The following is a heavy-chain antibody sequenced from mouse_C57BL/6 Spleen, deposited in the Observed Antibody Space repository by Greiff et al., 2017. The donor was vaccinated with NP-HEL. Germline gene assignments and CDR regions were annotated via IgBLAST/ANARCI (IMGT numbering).Heavy chain of an antibody. J-gene: IGHJ4*01. CDR2: INPNNGGT. CDR1: GYTFTDYN. D-gene: IGHD1-1*01. CDR3: ARRVYDGSSNDAMDY. Sequence: VQLQQSGPELVKPGASVKIPCKASGYTFTDYNMDWVKQSHGKSLEWIGDINPNNGGTIYNQKFKGKATLTVDKSSSTAYMELRSLTSEDAAVYYCARRVYDGSSNDAMDYWGQGTSVTVSA. V-gene: IGHV1-18*01.